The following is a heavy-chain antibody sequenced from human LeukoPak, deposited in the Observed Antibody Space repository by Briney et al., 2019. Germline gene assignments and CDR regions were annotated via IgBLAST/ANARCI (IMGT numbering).Heavy chain of an antibody. CDR1: GYTFTSYA. Sequence: ASVKVSCKASGYTFTSYALHWVRQAPGQRLEWMRWINAGNGNTKYSQKFQGRVTITRDTSASTAYMELSSLRSEDTAVYYCARAPVVTAIQLLDYWGQGTLVTVSS. J-gene: IGHJ4*02. D-gene: IGHD2-21*02. CDR2: INAGNGNT. CDR3: ARAPVVTAIQLLDY. V-gene: IGHV1-3*01.